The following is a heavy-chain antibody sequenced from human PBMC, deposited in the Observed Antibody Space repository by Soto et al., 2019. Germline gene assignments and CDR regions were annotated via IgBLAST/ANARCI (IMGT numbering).Heavy chain of an antibody. CDR3: ARIVVPAAGGYYYYYYMDV. J-gene: IGHJ6*03. V-gene: IGHV3-53*04. D-gene: IGHD2-2*01. CDR1: GFTVSSNY. Sequence: GGSLRLSCAASGFTVSSNYMSWVRQAPGKGLEWVSVIYSGGSTYYADSVKGRFTISRHNSKNTLYLQMNSLRAEDTAVYYCARIVVPAAGGYYYYYYMDVWGKGTTVTVSS. CDR2: IYSGGST.